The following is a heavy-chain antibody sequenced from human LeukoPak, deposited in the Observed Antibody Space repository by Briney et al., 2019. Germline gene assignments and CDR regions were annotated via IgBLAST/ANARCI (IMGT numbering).Heavy chain of an antibody. CDR1: GFTFNIYW. V-gene: IGHV3-7*01. Sequence: PGGSLRLSCAASGFTFNIYWMTWVRQGPGKGLEWVANINQVGSEQYSVDSVKGRFTISRDNAKKSLYLQMNSLRAEDTAVYYCARDIKKFRAFDIWGQGTTVIVSS. CDR3: ARDIKKFRAFDI. CDR2: INQVGSEQ. J-gene: IGHJ3*02.